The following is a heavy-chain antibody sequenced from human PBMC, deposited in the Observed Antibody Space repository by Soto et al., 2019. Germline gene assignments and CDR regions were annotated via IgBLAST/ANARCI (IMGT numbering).Heavy chain of an antibody. CDR3: ARGQYGDIVYY. D-gene: IGHD5-12*01. CDR1: GGSIRRGGYS. V-gene: IGHV4-30-2*05. Sequence: SETPALTSAVSGGSIRRGGYSWSWIRQPPGKGLEWIGYIYHSGSTYYNPSLKGRVTISADTSETQFSLKLNSVSAADTAVYYCARGQYGDIVYY. CDR2: IYHSGST. J-gene: IGHJ6*01.